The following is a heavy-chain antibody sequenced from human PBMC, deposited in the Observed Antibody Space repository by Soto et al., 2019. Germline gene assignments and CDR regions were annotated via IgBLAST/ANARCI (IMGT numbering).Heavy chain of an antibody. CDR1: GFTFSSYG. J-gene: IGHJ1*01. CDR2: ISYDGSNK. D-gene: IGHD6-19*01. Sequence: GGSLRLSCAASGFTFSSYGMHWVRQAPGKGLEWVAVISYDGSNKYYADSVKGRFTISRDNSKNTLYLQMNSLRAEDTAVYYCAKEGDDIDGWYGEYFQHWGQGTLVTVSS. CDR3: AKEGDDIDGWYGEYFQH. V-gene: IGHV3-30*18.